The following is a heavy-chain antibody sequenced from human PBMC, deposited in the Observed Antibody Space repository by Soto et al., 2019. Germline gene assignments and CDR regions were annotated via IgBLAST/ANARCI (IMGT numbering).Heavy chain of an antibody. J-gene: IGHJ2*01. D-gene: IGHD4-17*01. CDR3: AKDSAGYGDQPRDFFAYWYFDL. V-gene: IGHV3-30*18. CDR1: GFTFSSYG. CDR2: ISYDGSNK. Sequence: QVQLVESGGGVVQPGRSLRLSCAASGFTFSSYGMHWVRQAPGKGLEWVAVISYDGSNKYYADSVKGRFTISRDNSKNTLYLQMNSLRAEDTAVYYCAKDSAGYGDQPRDFFAYWYFDLWGRGTLVTVSS.